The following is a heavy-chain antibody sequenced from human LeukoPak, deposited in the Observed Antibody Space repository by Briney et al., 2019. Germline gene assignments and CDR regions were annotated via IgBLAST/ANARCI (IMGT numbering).Heavy chain of an antibody. J-gene: IGHJ4*02. V-gene: IGHV4-34*01. CDR1: GGSFSGYY. CDR2: INRSGST. CDR3: ARDDSSGYYHDY. Sequence: KPSETLSLTCAVYGGSFSGYYWSWIRQPPGKGLEWIGEINRSGSTNYNPSLKSRVTISVDTSKNQFSLKLSSVTAADTAVYYCARDDSSGYYHDYWGQGTLVTVSS. D-gene: IGHD3-22*01.